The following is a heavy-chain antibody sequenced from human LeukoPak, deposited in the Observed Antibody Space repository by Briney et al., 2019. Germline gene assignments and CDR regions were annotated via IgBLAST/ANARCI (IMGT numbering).Heavy chain of an antibody. V-gene: IGHV3-30-3*01. CDR1: GFTFSSYA. CDR2: ISYDGSNK. Sequence: GGSLRLSCAASGFTFSSYAMHWVRQAPGKGLEWVAVISYDGSNKYYADSVKGRFTISRDNSKNTLYLQMNSLRAEDTAVYYCAGPYCSSTSCPNWFDPWGQGTLVTVSS. D-gene: IGHD2-2*01. J-gene: IGHJ5*02. CDR3: AGPYCSSTSCPNWFDP.